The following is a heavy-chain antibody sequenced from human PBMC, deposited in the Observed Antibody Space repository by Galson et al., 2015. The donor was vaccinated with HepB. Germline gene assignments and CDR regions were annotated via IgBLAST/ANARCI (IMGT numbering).Heavy chain of an antibody. CDR2: IIPIFGTA. Sequence: SVKVSCKASGGTFSSYAISWARQAPGQGLEWMGGIIPIFGTANYARKFQGRVTITADESTSTAYMELSSLRSEDTAVYYCARADCSGGSCYFYYYGMDVRGQGTTVTVSS. D-gene: IGHD2-15*01. CDR1: GGTFSSYA. CDR3: ARADCSGGSCYFYYYGMDV. J-gene: IGHJ6*02. V-gene: IGHV1-69*13.